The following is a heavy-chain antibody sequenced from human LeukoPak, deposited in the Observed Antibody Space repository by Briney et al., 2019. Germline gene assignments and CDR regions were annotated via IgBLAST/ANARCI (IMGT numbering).Heavy chain of an antibody. CDR2: ISSSSSYI. V-gene: IGHV3-21*01. CDR3: AKGGPYDSSGYYTFDY. J-gene: IGHJ4*02. Sequence: KPGGSLRLSCAASGFTFSSYSMNWVRQAPGKGLEWVSSISSSSSYIYYADSVKGRFTISRDNAKNSLYLQMNSLRAEDTAVYYCAKGGPYDSSGYYTFDYWGQGTLVTVSS. CDR1: GFTFSSYS. D-gene: IGHD3-22*01.